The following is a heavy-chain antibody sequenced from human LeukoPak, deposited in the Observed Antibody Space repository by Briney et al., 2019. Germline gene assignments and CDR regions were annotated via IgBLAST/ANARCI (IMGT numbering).Heavy chain of an antibody. CDR1: GFIFSSHW. D-gene: IGHD6-19*01. Sequence: GGSLRLSCAASGFIFSSHWMHWVRQKPGEGPLWLSRINGDGTSTAYAHSVQGRFIVSRDNAKNTLYLQMNSLRVDDTAVYYCTRQWYTPSDYWGLGTVVTVSS. CDR3: TRQWYTPSDY. J-gene: IGHJ4*02. CDR2: INGDGTST. V-gene: IGHV3-74*01.